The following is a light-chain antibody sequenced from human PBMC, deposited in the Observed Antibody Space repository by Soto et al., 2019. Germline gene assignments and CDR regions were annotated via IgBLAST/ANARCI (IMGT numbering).Light chain of an antibody. CDR2: GAS. V-gene: IGKV1-39*01. Sequence: DIQMTQSPSSLSASVGDRVTITCRASQTITTYLNWYQQKPGKAPHLLIYGASSLQSGVPSRFTGRGSGTDFPLTISSLQPEDFATYYCQQSHSTPWTFGQGTEVEIK. J-gene: IGKJ1*01. CDR3: QQSHSTPWT. CDR1: QTITTY.